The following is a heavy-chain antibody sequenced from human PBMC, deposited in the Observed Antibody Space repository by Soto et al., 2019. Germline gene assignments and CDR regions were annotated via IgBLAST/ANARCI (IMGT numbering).Heavy chain of an antibody. CDR2: IYPGDSDT. D-gene: IGHD5-18*01. CDR3: ARLIQHSRDRPRIPDY. V-gene: IGHV5-51*01. J-gene: IGHJ4*02. Sequence: ESLKISCKGSGYSFTSYWIGWVRQMPGKGLEWMGIIYPGDSDTRYSPSFQGQVTISADKSISTAYLQWSSLKASDTAMYYCARLIQHSRDRPRIPDYSGQGTLVTVSS. CDR1: GYSFTSYW.